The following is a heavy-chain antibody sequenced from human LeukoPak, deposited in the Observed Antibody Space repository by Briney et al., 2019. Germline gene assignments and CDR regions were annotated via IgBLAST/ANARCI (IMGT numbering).Heavy chain of an antibody. D-gene: IGHD2/OR15-2a*01. CDR3: ARDRIRCDY. J-gene: IGHJ4*02. CDR2: ISYDGSNK. CDR1: GFTFSSYA. V-gene: IGHV3-30-3*01. Sequence: PGGSLRLSCAASGFTFSSYAMHWVRQAPGKGLEWVAVISYDGSNKYYADSVKGRFTISRDNSKNTLYLQMNSLRAEDTAVYYCARDRIRCDYWGQGTLVTVSS.